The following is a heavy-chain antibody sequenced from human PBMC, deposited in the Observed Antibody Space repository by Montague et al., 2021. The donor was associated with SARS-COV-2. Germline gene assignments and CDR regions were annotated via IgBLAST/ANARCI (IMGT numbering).Heavy chain of an antibody. D-gene: IGHD3-10*01. CDR2: IFYFGDV. CDR3: GRVGNYLGFY. CDR1: GDSVSSGRYF. J-gene: IGHJ4*02. V-gene: IGHV4-61*01. Sequence: SETLSLTCTVSGDSVSSGRYFWTWVRQAPGKGLEWIGYIFYFGDVSYNPSLRSRVTISVDTSNNQFSLRLSSVTAADTAKYYCGRVGNYLGFYWSQGTLVTVSS.